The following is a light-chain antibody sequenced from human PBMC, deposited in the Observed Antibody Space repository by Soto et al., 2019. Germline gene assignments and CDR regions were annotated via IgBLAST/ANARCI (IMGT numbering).Light chain of an antibody. V-gene: IGKV3-20*01. J-gene: IGKJ1*01. CDR3: QQYGSSPT. CDR1: QSVRSSY. CDR2: GAS. Sequence: EIVLTQSPGTLSLSPGERATLSCRASQSVRSSYLAWYQQKPGQAPRLLIYGASSRATGIPDRFSGSGSGTDFTLTISRLEPEDFAVCYCQQYGSSPTFGQGTKVEIK.